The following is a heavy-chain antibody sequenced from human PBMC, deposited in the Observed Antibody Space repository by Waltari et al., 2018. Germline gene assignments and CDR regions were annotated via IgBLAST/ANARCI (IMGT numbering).Heavy chain of an antibody. J-gene: IGHJ5*02. CDR1: GYSISSGSY. CDR3: ARALSGGDRPSWFDP. CDR2: IYHSGST. Sequence: QVQLQESGPGLVKPSETLSPTCPVSGYSISSGSYWGWIRQPPGKGLEWIGSIYHSGSTYYSPSLKSRVTISVDTSKNQFSLKLSSVTAADTAVYYCARALSGGDRPSWFDPWGQGTLVTVSS. D-gene: IGHD3-10*01. V-gene: IGHV4-38-2*02.